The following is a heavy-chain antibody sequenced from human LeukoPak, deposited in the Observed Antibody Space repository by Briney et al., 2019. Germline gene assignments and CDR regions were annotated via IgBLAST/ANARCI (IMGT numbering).Heavy chain of an antibody. CDR2: IKSKNDGGTT. Sequence: GGSLRLSCAASGFGFSDAWMSWVRQAPGRGLEWVGHIKSKNDGGTTDYAAPVEGRFTISRDDSENTVYLQMNSLRAEDTAVYYCAKDGGTGVVMFNWFDPWGQGTLVTVSS. CDR3: AKDGGTGVVMFNWFDP. V-gene: IGHV3-15*01. D-gene: IGHD3-3*01. J-gene: IGHJ5*02. CDR1: GFGFSDAW.